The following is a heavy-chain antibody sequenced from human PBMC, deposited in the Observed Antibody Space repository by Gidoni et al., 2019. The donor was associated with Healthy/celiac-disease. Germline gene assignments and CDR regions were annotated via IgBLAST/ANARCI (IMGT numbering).Heavy chain of an antibody. CDR1: GFTFSSYA. D-gene: IGHD6-19*01. V-gene: IGHV3-23*01. CDR2: ISGRGGST. Sequence: EVQLLESGGGLVQPGGSLRLSCAASGFTFSSYAMSWVRQAPGKGLKWVSAISGRGGSTYYADSVKGRFTNSRDNSKNTLYLQMNSLRAEDTAVYYCAKEAYSSGHVFDYWGQGTLVTVSS. CDR3: AKEAYSSGHVFDY. J-gene: IGHJ4*02.